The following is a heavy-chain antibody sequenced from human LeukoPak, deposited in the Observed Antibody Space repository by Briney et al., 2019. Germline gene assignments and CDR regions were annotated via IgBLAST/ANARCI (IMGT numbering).Heavy chain of an antibody. CDR3: AREEANWEQGGNY. J-gene: IGHJ4*02. CDR2: ISGSGGST. D-gene: IGHD7-27*01. V-gene: IGHV3-23*01. CDR1: GFTFSSYA. Sequence: GGSLRLSCAASGFTFSSYAMSWVRQAPGKGLEWVSAISGSGGSTYYADSVKGRFAISRDNSKNTLYPQMNSLRAEDTAVYYCAREEANWEQGGNYWGQGTLVTVSS.